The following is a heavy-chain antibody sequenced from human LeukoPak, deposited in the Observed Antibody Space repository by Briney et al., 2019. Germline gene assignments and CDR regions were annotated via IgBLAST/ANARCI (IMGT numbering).Heavy chain of an antibody. CDR1: GFTVSSNY. J-gene: IGHJ4*02. CDR2: IYSGGST. Sequence: GGSLRLSCAASGFTVSSNYMSWVRQAPGKGLEWVSVIYSGGSTYYADSVKGRFTISRDNSKNTLYLQMNSLRAEDTAVYCCARDARLLGFDYWGQGTLVTVSP. V-gene: IGHV3-66*01. CDR3: ARDARLLGFDY. D-gene: IGHD1-26*01.